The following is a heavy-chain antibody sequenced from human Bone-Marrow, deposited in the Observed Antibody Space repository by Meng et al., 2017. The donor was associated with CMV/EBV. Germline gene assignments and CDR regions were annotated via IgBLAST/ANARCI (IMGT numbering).Heavy chain of an antibody. CDR3: ARDSSGSYYGH. CDR1: GYTFTGYY. D-gene: IGHD1-26*01. V-gene: IGHV1-69*04. Sequence: SVKVSCKASGYTFTGYYMYWVRQAPGQGLEWMGRIIPILGIANYAQKFQGRVTITADKSTSTAYMELSSLRSEDTAVYYCARDSSGSYYGHWGQGTLVTVSS. J-gene: IGHJ4*02. CDR2: IIPILGIA.